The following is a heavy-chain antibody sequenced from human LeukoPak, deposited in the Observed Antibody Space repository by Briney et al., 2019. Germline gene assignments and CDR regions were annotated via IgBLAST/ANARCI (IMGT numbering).Heavy chain of an antibody. J-gene: IGHJ3*02. D-gene: IGHD3-16*01. CDR2: ISSSSSTI. CDR3: ARDWGKSTDAFDI. V-gene: IGHV3-48*04. CDR1: GFTFSSYS. Sequence: PGGSLRLSCAASGFTFSSYSMNWVRQAPGKGLEWVSYISSSSSTIYYADSVKGRFTISRDNAKNSLYLQMNSLRAEDTAVYYCARDWGKSTDAFDIWGQGTMVTVSS.